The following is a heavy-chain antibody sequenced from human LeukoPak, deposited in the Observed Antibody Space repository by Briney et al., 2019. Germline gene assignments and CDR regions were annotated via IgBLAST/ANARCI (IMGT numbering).Heavy chain of an antibody. CDR3: AKDTDSSGWRPLES. Sequence: GRSLRLSCAASGFTFGNYAMNWFRQAPGKGLDWFSSINWNGVTKGYVDSVKGRFTISRDNAKNSLYLQMNSLRVEDTALYYCAKDTDSSGWRPLESWGQGTLVTVSS. CDR2: INWNGVTK. CDR1: GFTFGNYA. J-gene: IGHJ4*02. D-gene: IGHD6-19*01. V-gene: IGHV3-9*01.